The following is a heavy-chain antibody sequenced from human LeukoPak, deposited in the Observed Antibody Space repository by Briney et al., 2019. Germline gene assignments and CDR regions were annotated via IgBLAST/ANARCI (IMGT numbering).Heavy chain of an antibody. V-gene: IGHV4-34*08. D-gene: IGHD6-6*01. CDR3: TTIEYSSSIVY. CDR1: GFTFSSYS. Sequence: GSLRLSCAASGFTFSSYSLNWVRQAPGKGLEWIGEINQSGSTNCDPSLKSRVTISVDTSKNQFSLRLSSVTAADTAVYYCTTIEYSSSIVYWGQGTLVTVSS. J-gene: IGHJ4*02. CDR2: INQSGST.